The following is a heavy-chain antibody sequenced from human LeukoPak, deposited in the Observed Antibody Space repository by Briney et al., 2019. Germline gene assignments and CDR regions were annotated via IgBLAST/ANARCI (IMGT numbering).Heavy chain of an antibody. Sequence: PGGSLRLSCAASGFTFGSYAMSWVRQAPGKGLEWVSAISGSGGTTYYADSVKGRFTISRDNSKNTLYLQMNSLRVGDTAVYYCAKRYCSSTSCHYYYYYGMDVWGQGTTVTVSS. CDR2: ISGSGGTT. V-gene: IGHV3-23*01. J-gene: IGHJ6*02. CDR1: GFTFGSYA. CDR3: AKRYCSSTSCHYYYYYGMDV. D-gene: IGHD2-2*01.